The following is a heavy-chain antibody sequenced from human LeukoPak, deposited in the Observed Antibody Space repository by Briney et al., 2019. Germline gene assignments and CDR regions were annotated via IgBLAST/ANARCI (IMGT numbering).Heavy chain of an antibody. CDR3: ARDLPWFAS. J-gene: IGHJ5*01. CDR2: ISSSGSSI. V-gene: IGHV3-48*03. CDR1: VLTFSGYE. Sequence: GGSLRLSCAHSVLTFSGYEMNWVRQAPGKGLEWVSYISSSGSSIYYADSVKGRFTISRDNAKKSLYLQMHSLRAEDTSVYYCARDLPWFASRGQGTLVTVSS.